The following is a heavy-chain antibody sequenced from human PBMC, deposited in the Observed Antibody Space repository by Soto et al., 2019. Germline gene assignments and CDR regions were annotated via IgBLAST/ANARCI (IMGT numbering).Heavy chain of an antibody. CDR3: ARESHDILTGPPWVWYFDL. Sequence: QVQLQQWGAGPLRPLETLSLTCGVSGGSFSGYYWAWIRQSPGKGLEWIGEINDRGSINYNPSLKSRVSISVDTWKNHYSLSLRSVTAADTAVYYCARESHDILTGPPWVWYFDLWGRGTLVTVSS. J-gene: IGHJ2*01. CDR1: GGSFSGYY. CDR2: INDRGSI. V-gene: IGHV4-34*01. D-gene: IGHD3-9*01.